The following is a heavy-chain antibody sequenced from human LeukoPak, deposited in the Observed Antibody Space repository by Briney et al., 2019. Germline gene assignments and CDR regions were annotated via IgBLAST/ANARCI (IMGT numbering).Heavy chain of an antibody. Sequence: PGGSLRLSCAASGFTFSSYAMTWVRQAPGKGLEWVSAISGSGGSRYYAGSVKGRFIISRDNSKNTLYLQMNSLRAEDTAVYYCAKCEEGTIFGVIYWGQGTLVTVSS. J-gene: IGHJ4*02. CDR1: GFTFSSYA. D-gene: IGHD3-3*01. CDR3: AKCEEGTIFGVIY. CDR2: ISGSGGSR. V-gene: IGHV3-23*01.